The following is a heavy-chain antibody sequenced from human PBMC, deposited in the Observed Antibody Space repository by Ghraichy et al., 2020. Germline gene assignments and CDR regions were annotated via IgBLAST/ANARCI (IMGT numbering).Heavy chain of an antibody. Sequence: SETLSLTCAVYGGSFSGYYWSWIRQPPGKGLEWIGEIDHSGSTNDNPSLKSRVTISVDTSKNQFSLTLSSVTAADTAVYYCARLSTAMVTSFDYWGQGTLVTVSS. J-gene: IGHJ4*02. V-gene: IGHV4-34*01. CDR3: ARLSTAMVTSFDY. CDR2: IDHSGST. CDR1: GGSFSGYY. D-gene: IGHD5-18*01.